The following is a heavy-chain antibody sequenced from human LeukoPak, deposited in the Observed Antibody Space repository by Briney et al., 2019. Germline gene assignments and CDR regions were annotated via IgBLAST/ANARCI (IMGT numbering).Heavy chain of an antibody. CDR1: GGSISSYY. CDR3: ARDRCSSTSWYRRNAFDI. J-gene: IGHJ3*02. Sequence: SETLSLTCTVSGGSISSYYWSWIRQPAGKGLEWIGRIYTSGSTNYNPSLKSRVTMSVDTSKNQFSLKLSSVTAADTAVYYCARDRCSSTSWYRRNAFDIWGQGTMVTVSS. V-gene: IGHV4-4*07. D-gene: IGHD2-2*01. CDR2: IYTSGST.